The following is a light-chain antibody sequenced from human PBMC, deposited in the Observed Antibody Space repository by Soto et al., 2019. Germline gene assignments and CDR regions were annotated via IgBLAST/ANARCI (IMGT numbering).Light chain of an antibody. CDR2: GFS. V-gene: IGKV3-20*01. CDR3: QQYGNTPWT. J-gene: IGKJ1*01. Sequence: DIVLTQSPGTLSLSPGETATLSCRASQSVSSGYLAWYQRKPGQAPRLLIYGFSSRATGVPDRFSDSGSGTDFTLTISRLEPEDFAVYFCQQYGNTPWTFGQGTKVEIK. CDR1: QSVSSGY.